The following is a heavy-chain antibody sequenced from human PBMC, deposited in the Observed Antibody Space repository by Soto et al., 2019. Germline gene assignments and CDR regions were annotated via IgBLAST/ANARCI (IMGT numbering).Heavy chain of an antibody. CDR1: GYTFTGYY. V-gene: IGHV1-2*02. Sequence: ASVKVSCKASGYTFTGYYMHWVRQAPGQGLEWMGWINPNSGGTNYAQKLQGRVTMTRDTSISTAYMELSRLRSDDTAVYYCARDGIAAAGLPFDYWGQGTLVTVSS. CDR3: ARDGIAAAGLPFDY. CDR2: INPNSGGT. D-gene: IGHD6-13*01. J-gene: IGHJ4*02.